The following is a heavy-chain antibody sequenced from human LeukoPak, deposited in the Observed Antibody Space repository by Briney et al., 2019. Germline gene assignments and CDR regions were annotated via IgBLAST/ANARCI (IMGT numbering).Heavy chain of an antibody. CDR2: IVVGSGNT. Sequence: SVKVSCKASGFTFTSSAMQWVRQARGQRLEWIGWIVVGSGNTNYAQKFQGRVTITADESTSTAYMELSSLRSEDTAVYYCARVDRYSSWGNYFDYWGQGTLVTVSS. CDR3: ARVDRYSSWGNYFDY. V-gene: IGHV1-58*02. J-gene: IGHJ4*02. CDR1: GFTFTSSA. D-gene: IGHD6-19*01.